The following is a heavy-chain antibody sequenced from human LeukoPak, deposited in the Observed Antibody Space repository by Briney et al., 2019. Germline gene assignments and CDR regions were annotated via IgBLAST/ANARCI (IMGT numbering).Heavy chain of an antibody. J-gene: IGHJ6*03. CDR1: RFTFSTYA. V-gene: IGHV3-23*01. D-gene: IGHD3-10*01. CDR2: ISGSGGST. CDR3: GGGGFGEAYYYYYYMDV. Sequence: GGSLRLSCAASRFTFSTYAMSWVRQAPGKGLEWVSTISGSGGSTYSADAVKGRCTISRDNSKNKLYLQIKSLSAKNTAVYYCGGGGFGEAYYYYYYMDVWGKGTTVTVSS.